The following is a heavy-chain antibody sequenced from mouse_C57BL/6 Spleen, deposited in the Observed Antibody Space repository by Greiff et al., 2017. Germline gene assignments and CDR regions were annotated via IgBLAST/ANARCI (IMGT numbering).Heavy chain of an antibody. CDR2: IYPRSGNT. D-gene: IGHD4-1*01. CDR1: GYTFTSYG. Sequence: VKLQESGAELARPGASVKLSCKASGYTFTSYGISWVKQRTGQGLEWIGEIYPRSGNTYYNEKFKGKATLTADKSSSTAYMELRSLTSEDSAVYFCARSGPLWDWFAYWGQGTLVTVSA. V-gene: IGHV1-81*01. CDR3: ARSGPLWDWFAY. J-gene: IGHJ3*01.